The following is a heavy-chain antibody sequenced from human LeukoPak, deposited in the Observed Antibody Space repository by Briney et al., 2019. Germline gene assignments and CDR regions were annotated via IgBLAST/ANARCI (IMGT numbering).Heavy chain of an antibody. Sequence: GESLKISCKGSGYSFTNYWIGWVRQVPGKGLEWMGIMNPGDSDTRYSPSFQGQVTISADKSISTAYLQWSSLKASDTAMYYCARRGVSSEIDYWGQGTLVTVSS. CDR3: ARRGVSSEIDY. CDR1: GYSFTNYW. J-gene: IGHJ4*02. D-gene: IGHD6-6*01. V-gene: IGHV5-51*01. CDR2: MNPGDSDT.